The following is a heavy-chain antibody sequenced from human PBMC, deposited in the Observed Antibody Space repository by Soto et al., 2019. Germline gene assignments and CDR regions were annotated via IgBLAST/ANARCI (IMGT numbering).Heavy chain of an antibody. V-gene: IGHV4-59*01. CDR3: ARGGYDLKYYYYYMDV. CDR2: IYYSGST. D-gene: IGHD3-3*01. Sequence: SETLSLTCAVYGGSFSGYYWSWIRQPPGKGLEWIGYIYYSGSTNYNPSLKSRVTISVDTSKNQFSLKLSSVTAADTAVYYCARGGYDLKYYYYYMDVWGKGTTVTVSS. CDR1: GGSFSGYY. J-gene: IGHJ6*03.